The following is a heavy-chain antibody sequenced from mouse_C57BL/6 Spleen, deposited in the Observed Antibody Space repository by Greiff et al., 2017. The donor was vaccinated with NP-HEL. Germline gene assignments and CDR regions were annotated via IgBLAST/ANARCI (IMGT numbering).Heavy chain of an antibody. CDR2: ISNGGGST. CDR3: ARHGEYDYYDYDGGFAY. V-gene: IGHV5-12*01. D-gene: IGHD2-4*01. CDR1: GFTFSDYY. J-gene: IGHJ3*01. Sequence: EVKLVESGGGLVQPGGSLKLSCAASGFTFSDYYMYWVRQTPEKRLEWVAYISNGGGSTYYPDTVKGRFTISRDNAKNTLYLQMSRLKSEDTAMYYCARHGEYDYYDYDGGFAYWGQGTLVTVSA.